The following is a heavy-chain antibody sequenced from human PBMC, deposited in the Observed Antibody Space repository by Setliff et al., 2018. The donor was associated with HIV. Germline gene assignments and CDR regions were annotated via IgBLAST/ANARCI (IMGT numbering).Heavy chain of an antibody. V-gene: IGHV4-39*01. CDR3: ARLRYYDDVWGSYRYTGWDY. CDR2: IYYSGST. J-gene: IGHJ4*02. CDR1: GGSISSSSYY. D-gene: IGHD3-16*02. Sequence: SETLSLTCTVSGGSISSSSYYWGWIRQPPGKGLEWIGSIYYSGSTYYNPSLKSRVTISVDPSKNQFSLKLSPVTAADTAVYYCARLRYYDDVWGSYRYTGWDYWGQGTLVTVSS.